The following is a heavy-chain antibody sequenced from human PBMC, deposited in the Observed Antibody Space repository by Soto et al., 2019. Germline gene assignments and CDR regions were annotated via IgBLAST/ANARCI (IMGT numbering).Heavy chain of an antibody. CDR3: TRPQGGGDAFDI. D-gene: IGHD3-16*01. J-gene: IGHJ3*02. CDR2: IRSKAYGGTT. V-gene: IGHV3-49*03. CDR1: GFTFGDYA. Sequence: PGGSLRLSCTASGFTFGDYAMSWFRQAPGKGLEWVGFIRSKAYGGTTEYAASVKGRFTISRDDSKSIAYLQMNSLKTKDTAVYYCTRPQGGGDAFDIWGQGTMVTVSS.